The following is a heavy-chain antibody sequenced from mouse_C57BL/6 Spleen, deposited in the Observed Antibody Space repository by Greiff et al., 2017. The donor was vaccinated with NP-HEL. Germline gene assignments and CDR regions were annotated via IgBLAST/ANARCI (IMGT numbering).Heavy chain of an antibody. CDR3: ARKANWDIFDY. D-gene: IGHD4-1*01. V-gene: IGHV1-85*01. Sequence: VQLVESGPELVKPGASVKLSCKASGYTFTSYDINWVKQRPGQGLEWIGWIYPRDGSTKYNEKFKGKATLTVDTSSSTAYMELHSLTSEDSAVYFCARKANWDIFDYWGQGTTLTVSS. CDR1: GYTFTSYD. J-gene: IGHJ2*01. CDR2: IYPRDGST.